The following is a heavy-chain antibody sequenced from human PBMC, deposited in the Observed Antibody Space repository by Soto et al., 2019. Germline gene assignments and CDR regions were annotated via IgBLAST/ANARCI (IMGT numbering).Heavy chain of an antibody. D-gene: IGHD6-19*01. J-gene: IGHJ4*02. Sequence: QVQLQESGPGLVKPSGTLSLTCAVSGGSISSSNWWSWVRQPPGKGLEWIGEIYHSGSTNYNPSLKSRVTTSVDKSKNQSSLKLSSVTAADTAVYYCAREGSSGWSPARYFDYWGQGTLVTVSS. CDR2: IYHSGST. V-gene: IGHV4-4*02. CDR3: AREGSSGWSPARYFDY. CDR1: GGSISSSNW.